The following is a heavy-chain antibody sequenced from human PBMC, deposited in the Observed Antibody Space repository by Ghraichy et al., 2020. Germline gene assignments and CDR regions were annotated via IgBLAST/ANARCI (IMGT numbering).Heavy chain of an antibody. J-gene: IGHJ4*01. CDR2: IYLSGST. D-gene: IGHD2-2*01. Sequence: SQTLSRTCNVSGDSISSGHSYWTWIRQSPGEGLEWIGYIYLSGSTYYNPSLESRLTISLDTSKSQFSLKLTSVTAADTAVYYCARGFCSRTNCFAGLGEFDYWGHGSLVTVSS. V-gene: IGHV4-30-4*08. CDR3: ARGFCSRTNCFAGLGEFDY. CDR1: GDSISSGHSY.